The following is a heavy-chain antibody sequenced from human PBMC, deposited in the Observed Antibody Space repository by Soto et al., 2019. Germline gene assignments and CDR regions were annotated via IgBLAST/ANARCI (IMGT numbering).Heavy chain of an antibody. CDR3: AIVEYSSSFDY. V-gene: IGHV1-46*01. Sequence: GASVKVSCKASGYTFTSYDMHWMRQAPGQGLEWMGIINPSGGSTSYAQKFQGRVTMTRDTSTSTVYMELSSLRSEDTAVYYCAIVEYSSSFDYWGQGTLVTVSS. CDR2: INPSGGST. D-gene: IGHD6-6*01. CDR1: GYTFTSYD. J-gene: IGHJ4*02.